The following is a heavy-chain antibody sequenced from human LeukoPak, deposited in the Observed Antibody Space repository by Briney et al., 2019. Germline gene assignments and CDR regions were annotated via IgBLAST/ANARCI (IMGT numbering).Heavy chain of an antibody. D-gene: IGHD4-17*01. Sequence: PGGSLRLSCAASGFTFSSYGMHWVRQAPGKGLEWVAVISYDGSNKYYADSVKGRFTISRDNSKNTLHLQMNSLRAEDTAVYYCAKDAEDYGPYFDYWGQGTLVTVSS. CDR3: AKDAEDYGPYFDY. J-gene: IGHJ4*02. V-gene: IGHV3-30*18. CDR1: GFTFSSYG. CDR2: ISYDGSNK.